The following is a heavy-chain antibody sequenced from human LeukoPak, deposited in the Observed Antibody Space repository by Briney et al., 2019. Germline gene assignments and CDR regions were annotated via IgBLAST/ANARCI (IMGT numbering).Heavy chain of an antibody. CDR3: ARVVYGSGSYYPLYYYYYMDV. Sequence: PSETLSLTCTVSGGSISSSSYYWGWIRQPPGKGLEWIGSIYYSGSTYYNPSLKSRVTISVDTSKNQFSLKLRSVTAADTAVYYCARVVYGSGSYYPLYYYYYMDVWGKGTTVTISS. CDR2: IYYSGST. V-gene: IGHV4-39*01. J-gene: IGHJ6*03. CDR1: GGSISSSSYY. D-gene: IGHD3-10*01.